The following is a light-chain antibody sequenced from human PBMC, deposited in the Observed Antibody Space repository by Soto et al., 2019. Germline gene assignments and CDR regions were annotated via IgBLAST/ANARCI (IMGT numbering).Light chain of an antibody. Sequence: EIVLTQSPGTLSLSPGERATLSCRASQSVNSNYLAGYQQKPGQSPRVLMYGTSNRATGIPDRFSGSGSGTAFTLTISRLEPEDFAVYYCQQYDESFRTFGQGTKVEIK. CDR1: QSVNSNY. J-gene: IGKJ1*01. CDR2: GTS. V-gene: IGKV3-20*01. CDR3: QQYDESFRT.